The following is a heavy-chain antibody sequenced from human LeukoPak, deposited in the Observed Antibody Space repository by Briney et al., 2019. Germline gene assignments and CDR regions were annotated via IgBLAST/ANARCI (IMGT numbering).Heavy chain of an antibody. D-gene: IGHD3-22*01. Sequence: SETLSLTCTVSGGSIRTNYWSWIRRPPGKGLEWVGYAHSSGHTRSNPSLESRVTISVDMSNSHLSLRLTSVTAADTAVYYCARDSYDYDSHFQDVFDSWGQGTMVTVS. V-gene: IGHV4-59*01. J-gene: IGHJ3*01. CDR1: GGSIRTNY. CDR3: ARDSYDYDSHFQDVFDS. CDR2: AHSSGHT.